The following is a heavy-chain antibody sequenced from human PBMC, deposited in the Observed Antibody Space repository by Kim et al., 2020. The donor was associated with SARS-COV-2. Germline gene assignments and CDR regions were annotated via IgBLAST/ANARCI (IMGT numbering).Heavy chain of an antibody. D-gene: IGHD2-8*01. CDR2: IRSKTAGGTT. J-gene: IGHJ4*02. CDR3: CMYGTACNLNN. Sequence: GGSLRLSCAASGFTFSHAWLSWVRQAPGKGLEWVGRIRSKTAGGTTDTIATVKGRFSISRDDSRNTLYLEMTDLKTEDTAVYYCCMYGTACNLNNWGQGTLVTVSS. CDR1: GFTFSHAW. V-gene: IGHV3-15*01.